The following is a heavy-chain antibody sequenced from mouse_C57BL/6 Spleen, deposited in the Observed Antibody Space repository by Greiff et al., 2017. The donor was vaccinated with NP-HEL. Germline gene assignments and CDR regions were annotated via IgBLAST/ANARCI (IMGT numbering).Heavy chain of an antibody. J-gene: IGHJ3*01. D-gene: IGHD2-4*01. V-gene: IGHV1-80*01. CDR3: ARDYDSAWFAY. Sequence: VMLVESGAELVKPGASVKISCKASGYAFSSYWMNWVKQRPGKGLEWIGQIYPGDGDTNYNGKFKGKATLTADKSSSTAYMQLSSLTSEDSAVYFCARDYDSAWFAYWGQGTLVTVSA. CDR2: IYPGDGDT. CDR1: GYAFSSYW.